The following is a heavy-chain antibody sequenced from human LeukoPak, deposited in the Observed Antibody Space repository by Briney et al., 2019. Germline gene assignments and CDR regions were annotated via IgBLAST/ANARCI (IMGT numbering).Heavy chain of an antibody. D-gene: IGHD6-13*01. CDR2: IRYDGSNK. Sequence: GGSLRLSCAASGFTFSSYGMHWVRQAPGKGLEWVAFIRYDGSNKYYADSVKGRFTISRDNSKNTLYLQMNSLRAEDTAVYYCARYIAAAGTSGWFDPWGQGTLVTVSS. CDR3: ARYIAAAGTSGWFDP. V-gene: IGHV3-30*02. CDR1: GFTFSSYG. J-gene: IGHJ5*02.